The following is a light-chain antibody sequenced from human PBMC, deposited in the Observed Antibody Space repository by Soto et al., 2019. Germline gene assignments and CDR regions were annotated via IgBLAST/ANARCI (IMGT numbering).Light chain of an antibody. Sequence: DIQMTQSPSSLSASVGDRVTITCRASQSISSYLNWYQQKPGKAPKLLIYAASSLQSGVPSRFSGSGSGTDFTLTISSLQPEDFATFYCQQYSTFSPWSFGQGTKVDIK. CDR2: AAS. J-gene: IGKJ1*01. V-gene: IGKV1-39*01. CDR1: QSISSY. CDR3: QQYSTFSPWS.